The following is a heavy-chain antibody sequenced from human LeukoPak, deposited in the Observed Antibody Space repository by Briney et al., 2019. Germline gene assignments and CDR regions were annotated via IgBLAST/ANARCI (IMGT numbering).Heavy chain of an antibody. Sequence: PSETLSLTCTVSGGSISSGGYYWSWLRQHPGKGLEWIGYIYYSGSTYYNPSLKSRVTISVDTSKNQSSLKLSTVPAADTAVYYCARALSPSPPFNYWGQGTLVTVSS. CDR1: GGSISSGGYY. V-gene: IGHV4-31*03. J-gene: IGHJ4*02. CDR2: IYYSGST. CDR3: ARALSPSPPFNY.